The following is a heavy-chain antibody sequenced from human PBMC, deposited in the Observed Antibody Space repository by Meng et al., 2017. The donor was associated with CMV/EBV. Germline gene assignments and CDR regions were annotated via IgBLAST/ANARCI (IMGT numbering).Heavy chain of an antibody. D-gene: IGHD5-18*01. V-gene: IGHV3-48*03. J-gene: IGHJ4*02. CDR2: ISSSGSTI. CDR3: ARDHVDTRERGLFDY. CDR1: GFTFSSYE. Sequence: GESLKISCAASGFTFSSYEMNWVRQAPGKGLEWVSYISSSGSTIYYVDSVKGRFTISRDNAKNSLYLQMNSLRAEDTAVYYCARDHVDTRERGLFDYWGQGTLVTVSS.